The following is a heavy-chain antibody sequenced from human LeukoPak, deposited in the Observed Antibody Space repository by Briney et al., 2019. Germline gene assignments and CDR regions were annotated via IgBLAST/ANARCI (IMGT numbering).Heavy chain of an antibody. CDR2: IYTSGST. D-gene: IGHD2-15*01. CDR3: ARRAGSYSHSYDY. Sequence: SETLSLTCTVSGGSISSGSYYWSWIRQPAGKGLEWIGRIYTSGSTNYNPSLKSRVTMSVDTSKNQFSLKLSSVTAEDTAIYYCARRAGSYSHSYDYWGQGTLVTVSS. J-gene: IGHJ4*02. V-gene: IGHV4-61*02. CDR1: GGSISSGSYY.